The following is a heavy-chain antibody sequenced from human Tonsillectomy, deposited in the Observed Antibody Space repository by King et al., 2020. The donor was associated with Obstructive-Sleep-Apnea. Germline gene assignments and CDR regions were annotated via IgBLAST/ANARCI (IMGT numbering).Heavy chain of an antibody. CDR3: ARGHTALXGYGMDV. V-gene: IGHV3-74*01. CDR1: GFTFSSYW. Sequence: VQLVESGGGLVQPGGSLRLSCAASGFTFSSYWMHWVRQAPGKGLVWVSRINSDGSSTSYADSVRGRFTISRDNAKNTLYLQMNSLRAEDTAVYYCARGHTALXGYGMDVWGQGTTVTVXS. J-gene: IGHJ6*02. D-gene: IGHD2-15*01. CDR2: INSDGSST.